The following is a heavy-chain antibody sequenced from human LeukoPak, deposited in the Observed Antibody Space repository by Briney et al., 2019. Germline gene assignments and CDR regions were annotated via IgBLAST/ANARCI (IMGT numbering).Heavy chain of an antibody. CDR2: ISGSGGST. CDR1: GFTFDDYA. V-gene: IGHV3-23*01. CDR3: AKKSVAVQTSGGVGYFDY. D-gene: IGHD5/OR15-5a*01. Sequence: GRSLRLSCAASGFTFDDYAMRWVRQAPGKGLEWVSVISGSGGSTYYADSVKGRFTISRDNSKNTLYLQMNSLRAEDTAVYYCAKKSVAVQTSGGVGYFDYWGQGTLVTVSS. J-gene: IGHJ4*02.